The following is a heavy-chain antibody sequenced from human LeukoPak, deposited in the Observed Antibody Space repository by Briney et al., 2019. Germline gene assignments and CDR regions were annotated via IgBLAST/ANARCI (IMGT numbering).Heavy chain of an antibody. V-gene: IGHV1-46*01. Sequence: ASVKVSCRASGNXFTSYYMHWVRQAPGQGLEWMGIINPSGGSTSYAQKFQGRVTMTRDTSTSTVYMELSSLRSEDTAVYYCARVVAAAGDYWGQGTLVTVSS. CDR3: ARVVAAAGDY. J-gene: IGHJ4*02. D-gene: IGHD6-13*01. CDR1: GNXFTSYY. CDR2: INPSGGST.